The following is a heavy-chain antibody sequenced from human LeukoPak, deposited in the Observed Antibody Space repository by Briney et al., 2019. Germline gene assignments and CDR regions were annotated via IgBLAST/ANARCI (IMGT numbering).Heavy chain of an antibody. CDR1: GFTFSNYG. V-gene: IGHV3-7*01. Sequence: GGSLRLSCAASGFTFSNYGMHWVRQAPGKGLEWVANIKQDGSEKYYVDSVKGRFTISRDNAKNSLYLQMNSLRAEDTAVYYWARFCDFWSDPYYYYGMDVWGQGTTVTVSS. J-gene: IGHJ6*02. D-gene: IGHD3-3*01. CDR3: ARFCDFWSDPYYYYGMDV. CDR2: IKQDGSEK.